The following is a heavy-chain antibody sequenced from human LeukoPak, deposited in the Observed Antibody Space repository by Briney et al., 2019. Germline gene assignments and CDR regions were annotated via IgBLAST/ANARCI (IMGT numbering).Heavy chain of an antibody. V-gene: IGHV4-59*01. J-gene: IGHJ3*02. CDR1: GGSISSYY. Sequence: SETLSLTCTASGGSISSYYWSWIRQPPGKGLEWIGYIYYSGSTNYNPSLKSRVTISVDTSKNQFSLKLSSVTAADTAVYYCASRDGYNKDDAFDIWGQGTMVTVSS. CDR3: ASRDGYNKDDAFDI. CDR2: IYYSGST. D-gene: IGHD5-24*01.